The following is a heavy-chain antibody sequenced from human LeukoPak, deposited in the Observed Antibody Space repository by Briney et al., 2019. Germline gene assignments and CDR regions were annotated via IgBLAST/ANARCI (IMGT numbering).Heavy chain of an antibody. Sequence: SETLSLTCAVYGGSFSGYYWSWIRQPPGKGLEWIGSIYYSGSTYYNPSLKSRVTISVDTSKNQFSLKLSSVTAADTAVYYCARHRGYSYGYVGYWGQGTLVTVSS. CDR3: ARHRGYSYGYVGY. CDR1: GGSFSGYY. D-gene: IGHD5-18*01. J-gene: IGHJ4*02. CDR2: IYYSGST. V-gene: IGHV4-34*01.